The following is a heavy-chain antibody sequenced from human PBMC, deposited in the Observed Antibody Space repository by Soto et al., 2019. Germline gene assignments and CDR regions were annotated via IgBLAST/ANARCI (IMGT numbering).Heavy chain of an antibody. CDR1: GFTFSSYG. CDR3: AKSGVLLQQQLWRLYYFDY. Sequence: GGSLRLSCAASGFTFSSYGMHWVRQAPGKGLEWVAVISYDGSNKYYADSVKGRFTISRDNSKNTLYLQMNSLRAEDTAVYSCAKSGVLLQQQLWRLYYFDYWGQGTLVTVSS. CDR2: ISYDGSNK. J-gene: IGHJ4*02. D-gene: IGHD6-13*01. V-gene: IGHV3-30*18.